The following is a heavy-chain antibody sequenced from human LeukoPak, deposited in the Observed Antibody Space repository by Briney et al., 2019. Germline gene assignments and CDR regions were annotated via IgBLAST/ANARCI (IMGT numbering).Heavy chain of an antibody. D-gene: IGHD3-22*01. Sequence: SETLSLTCTVSGGSISSYYWSWIRQPPGKGLEWIGYIYYSGSTNYNPSLKSRVTISVDTSKNQFSLKLSSVTAADTAVYYCARGLLYYYDSSATSPVGHAFDIWGQGTMVTVSS. J-gene: IGHJ3*02. CDR1: GGSISSYY. CDR2: IYYSGST. V-gene: IGHV4-59*01. CDR3: ARGLLYYYDSSATSPVGHAFDI.